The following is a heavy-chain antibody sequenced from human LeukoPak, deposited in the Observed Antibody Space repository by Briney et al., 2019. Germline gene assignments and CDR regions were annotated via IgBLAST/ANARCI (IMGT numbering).Heavy chain of an antibody. J-gene: IGHJ4*02. V-gene: IGHV3-23*01. CDR3: AIAPSGRCYGAICYCFDY. D-gene: IGHD4/OR15-4a*01. CDR2: MSGSDAGT. Sequence: GRSLRLSCIASGFTFNSYAMSWVRQPPGDGLEWVSAMSGSDAGTYYADSVKGRFTISRDKSKKTLFLQINCLRAEDPVIYYCAIAPSGRCYGAICYCFDYCGQGTLVSVS. CDR1: GFTFNSYA.